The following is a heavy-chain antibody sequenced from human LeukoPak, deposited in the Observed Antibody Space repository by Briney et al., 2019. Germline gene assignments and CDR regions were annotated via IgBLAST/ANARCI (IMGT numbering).Heavy chain of an antibody. Sequence: SETLSLTCAAYGGPFSGYYWSWIRQPPGKGLEWIGEINHSGSTNYNPSLKSRVTISVDTSKNQFSLKLSSVTAADTAVYYCARDATMVRGYDYWGQGTLVTVSS. CDR2: INHSGST. J-gene: IGHJ4*02. V-gene: IGHV4-34*01. CDR1: GGPFSGYY. D-gene: IGHD3-10*01. CDR3: ARDATMVRGYDY.